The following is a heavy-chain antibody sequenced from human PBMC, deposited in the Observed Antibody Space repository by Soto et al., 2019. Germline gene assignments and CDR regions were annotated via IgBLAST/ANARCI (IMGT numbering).Heavy chain of an antibody. J-gene: IGHJ4*02. CDR3: AKSDSSGYFGY. CDR1: GGTFSSYA. Sequence: GASVKVSCKASGGTFSSYAISWVRQAPGQGLEWMGGIIPIFGTANYAQKFQGRVTITADESTSTAYMELNSLRAEDTAVYYCAKSDSSGYFGYWGQGTLVTVSS. CDR2: IIPIFGTA. V-gene: IGHV1-69*13. D-gene: IGHD3-22*01.